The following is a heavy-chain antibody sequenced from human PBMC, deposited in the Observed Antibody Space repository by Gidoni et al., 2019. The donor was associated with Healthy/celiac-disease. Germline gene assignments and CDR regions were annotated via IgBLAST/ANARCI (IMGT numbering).Heavy chain of an antibody. J-gene: IGHJ4*02. V-gene: IGHV3-15*01. CDR3: TIQEGGSCPY. D-gene: IGHD2-15*01. CDR2: IKSKTDGGTT. CDR1: GFTFSNAW. Sequence: AASGFTFSNAWMSWVRQAPGKGLEWVGRIKSKTDGGTTDYAAPVKGRFTISRDDSKNTLYLQMNSLKTEDTAVYYCTIQEGGSCPYWGQGTLVTVSS.